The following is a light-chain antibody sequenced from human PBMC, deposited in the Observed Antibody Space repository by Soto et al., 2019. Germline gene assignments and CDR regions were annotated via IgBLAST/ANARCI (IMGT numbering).Light chain of an antibody. CDR2: GAS. J-gene: IGKJ4*01. V-gene: IGKV1-39*01. CDR3: QQISISPPT. Sequence: DIQMTQSPSSLSASVGDRITITCRTSQSIAVFLNWYQQIPGKAPKLLIHGASSLHTGVPPRFSGSGSVTDFTLTIVRLQTEDFATYYCQQISISPPTFGGGTRV. CDR1: QSIAVF.